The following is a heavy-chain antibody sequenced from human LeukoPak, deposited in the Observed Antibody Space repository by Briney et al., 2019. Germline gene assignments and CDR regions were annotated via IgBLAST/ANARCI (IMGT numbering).Heavy chain of an antibody. CDR2: IYPGDSDT. D-gene: IGHD6-19*01. Sequence: GESLKISCKGSGYSFTSYWTGWVRQMPGKDLEWMGIIYPGDSDTRYSPSFQGQVTISADKSISTAYLQWSSLKASDTAIYYCARHPRYSSGFQYFDFWGQGTLVTVSS. CDR1: GYSFTSYW. J-gene: IGHJ4*02. CDR3: ARHPRYSSGFQYFDF. V-gene: IGHV5-51*01.